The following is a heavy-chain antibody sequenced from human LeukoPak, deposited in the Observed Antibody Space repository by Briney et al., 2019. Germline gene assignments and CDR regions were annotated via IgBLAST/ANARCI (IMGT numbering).Heavy chain of an antibody. CDR3: ARGRGRGWNGIDFDC. CDR1: GGSINSGDYY. Sequence: SETLSLTCTVSGGSINSGDYYWNWIRQPPGKGLEWIGYIYDSGSTYYNPSLKSRVTILVDTSKNQFSLRLSSVTAADTAVYYCARGRGRGWNGIDFDCWGQGTLVTVSS. CDR2: IYDSGST. V-gene: IGHV4-30-4*01. D-gene: IGHD1-1*01. J-gene: IGHJ4*02.